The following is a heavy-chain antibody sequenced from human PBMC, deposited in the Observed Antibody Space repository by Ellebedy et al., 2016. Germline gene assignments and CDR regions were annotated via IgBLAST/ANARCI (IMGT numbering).Heavy chain of an antibody. V-gene: IGHV1-2*02. CDR2: INPNSGGT. CDR3: ARDVLGDSSSKGP. J-gene: IGHJ5*02. Sequence: ASVKVSXXASGYTFTGYYMHWVRQAPGQGLEWMGWINPNSGGTNYAQKFQGRVTMTRDTSISTAYMELSRLRSDDTAVYYCARDVLGDSSSKGPWGQGTLVTVSS. CDR1: GYTFTGYY. D-gene: IGHD6-13*01.